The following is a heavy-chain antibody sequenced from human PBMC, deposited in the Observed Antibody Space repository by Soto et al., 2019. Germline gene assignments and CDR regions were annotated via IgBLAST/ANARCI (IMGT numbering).Heavy chain of an antibody. CDR2: INPSDGRT. V-gene: IGHV1-46*01. Sequence: ASVKVACKVPGYPFTSYHMHWMRQAPGQGLEWMGIINPSDGRTRYGEKFQGRVTMTRDTSTSTVYMELSGLRSEDTAVYYCARARGYTFGYNYFDPWGEGTLVTVSS. CDR1: GYPFTSYH. D-gene: IGHD5-18*01. CDR3: ARARGYTFGYNYFDP. J-gene: IGHJ5*02.